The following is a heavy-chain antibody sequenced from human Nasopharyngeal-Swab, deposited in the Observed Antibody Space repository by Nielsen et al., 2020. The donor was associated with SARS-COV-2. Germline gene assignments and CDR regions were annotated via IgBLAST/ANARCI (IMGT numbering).Heavy chain of an antibody. Sequence: ASVKVSCKASGYTFTSYDINWVRQATGQGLAWMGWMNPNSGNTGYAQKFQGRVTMTRNTSISTAYMELSSLRSEDTAVYYCTAMVTGLLYYYYGMDVWGQGTTVTVSS. V-gene: IGHV1-8*01. D-gene: IGHD5-18*01. CDR1: GYTFTSYD. CDR3: TAMVTGLLYYYYGMDV. J-gene: IGHJ6*02. CDR2: MNPNSGNT.